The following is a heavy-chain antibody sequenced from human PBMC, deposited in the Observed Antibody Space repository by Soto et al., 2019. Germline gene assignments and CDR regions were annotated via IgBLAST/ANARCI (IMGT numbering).Heavy chain of an antibody. Sequence: GGSLKLSCAASGFTFSSYSMNWVRQAPGKGLEWVSYISSSSSTIYYADTMKGQFTISRDNAKNALYLQMNSLRAEDTAVYYCARGLRIVVVPAAIDGNYYYYYMDVWGKGTTVTVSS. V-gene: IGHV3-48*01. D-gene: IGHD2-2*01. CDR2: ISSSSSTI. J-gene: IGHJ6*03. CDR3: ARGLRIVVVPAAIDGNYYYYYMDV. CDR1: GFTFSSYS.